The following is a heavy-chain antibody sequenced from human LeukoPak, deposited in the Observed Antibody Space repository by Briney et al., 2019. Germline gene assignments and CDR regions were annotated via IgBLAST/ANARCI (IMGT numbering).Heavy chain of an antibody. CDR3: ARGPYSYDSSGCFDY. CDR2: INPDGSTT. D-gene: IGHD3-22*01. V-gene: IGHV3-74*01. Sequence: GGSMGLSSAASGFTFSNYWMHWVRQDPRKGLVWVSFINPDGSTTNYADSVKGRFTISRDNAKNSVYLQMNSLRAEDTAMYYCARGPYSYDSSGCFDYWGQGALVTVSS. J-gene: IGHJ4*02. CDR1: GFTFSNYW.